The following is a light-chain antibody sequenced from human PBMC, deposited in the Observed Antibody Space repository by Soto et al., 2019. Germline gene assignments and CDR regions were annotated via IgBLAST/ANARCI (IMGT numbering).Light chain of an antibody. CDR2: GAS. V-gene: IGKV3-20*01. Sequence: ETLMTLSPCTLSVSLGERATLSCRASQSVSSYLAWYQLRPGQAPRLLIYGASTRATGIPDRFSGSGSGTDFSLTIRGLKPEDFAVYYCQQYRMSPNTFGQGTRLEVK. J-gene: IGKJ5*01. CDR3: QQYRMSPNT. CDR1: QSVSSY.